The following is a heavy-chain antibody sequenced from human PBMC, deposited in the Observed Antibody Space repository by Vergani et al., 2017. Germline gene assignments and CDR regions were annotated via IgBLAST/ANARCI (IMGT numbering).Heavy chain of an antibody. D-gene: IGHD2-21*01. V-gene: IGHV4-39*01. CDR3: ARHISVVRPSSMTAFDY. J-gene: IGHJ4*02. Sequence: QVQLPESGPGLVKPSETLSLSCTVSGDSISTSSYAWGWIRQPPGKTLEWIGTVFYGGRTSYNPSLKSRVTLSLDTSKKQISLHLTSVTAADTAVYYCARHISVVRPSSMTAFDYWGQGTLVTVSS. CDR1: GDSISTSSYA. CDR2: VFYGGRT.